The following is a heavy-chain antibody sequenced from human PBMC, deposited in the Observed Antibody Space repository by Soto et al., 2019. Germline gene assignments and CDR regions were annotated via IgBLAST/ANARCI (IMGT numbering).Heavy chain of an antibody. CDR3: AKVEVALSFDY. Sequence: GGSLRLSCAASGFTLIKYPMNWVRQVPGKGLEWVSYINNNSGIVYYADSVKGRFTISRDNSKNTLYLQMSSLRAEDTAVYYCAKVEVALSFDYWGQGTLVTISS. V-gene: IGHV3-23*01. CDR2: INNNSGIV. CDR1: GFTLIKYP. J-gene: IGHJ4*02. D-gene: IGHD2-15*01.